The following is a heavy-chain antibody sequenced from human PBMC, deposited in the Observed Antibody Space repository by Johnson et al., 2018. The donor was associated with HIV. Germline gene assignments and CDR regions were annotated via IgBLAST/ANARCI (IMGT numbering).Heavy chain of an antibody. V-gene: IGHV3-20*04. CDR1: GFTFSDYY. D-gene: IGHD6-13*01. CDR3: AKDEAQTLASAGRDAFDF. CDR2: IHWNGGST. Sequence: EVQLVESGGGLVQPGGSLRLSCEVSGFTFSDYYVSWVRQAPGKGLEWVSGIHWNGGSTGYAESVKGRFTISRDNSKDTLYLQMNGLRPEDTAVYYCAKDEAQTLASAGRDAFDFWGQGTAVTV. J-gene: IGHJ3*01.